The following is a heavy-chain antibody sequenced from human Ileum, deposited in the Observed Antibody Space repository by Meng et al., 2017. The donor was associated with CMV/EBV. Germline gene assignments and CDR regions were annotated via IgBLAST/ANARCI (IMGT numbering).Heavy chain of an antibody. CDR2: IYYSGST. CDR3: AREPPGITFGGVDY. Sequence: LRLSCTVSDGSISSGDYYWSWIRQPPGKGLEWIGYIYYSGSTYYNPSLKSRVTISVDTSKNQFSLKLSSVTAADTAVYYCAREPPGITFGGVDYWGQGTLVTVSS. CDR1: DGSISSGDYY. J-gene: IGHJ4*02. D-gene: IGHD3-16*01. V-gene: IGHV4-30-4*08.